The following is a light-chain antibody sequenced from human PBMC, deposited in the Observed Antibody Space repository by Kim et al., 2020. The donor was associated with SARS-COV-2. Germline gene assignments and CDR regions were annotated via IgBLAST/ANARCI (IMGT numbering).Light chain of an antibody. J-gene: IGLJ1*01. CDR1: NIGSKS. V-gene: IGLV3-21*04. Sequence: APGKTARITWGGNNIGSKSVHWYQQKPGQAPMLVIYYDSDRPSGIPERFSGSNSGNTATLTISRVEAGDEADYYCQVWDSSSDHYVFGTGTKVTVL. CDR2: YDS. CDR3: QVWDSSSDHYV.